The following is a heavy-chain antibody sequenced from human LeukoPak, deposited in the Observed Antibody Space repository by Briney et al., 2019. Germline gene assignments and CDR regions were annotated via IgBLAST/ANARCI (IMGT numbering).Heavy chain of an antibody. Sequence: QSGGSLRLSCVVSGITLGNYAMSWVRQAPGKGLEWVSGISERGGGTKYADSVKGRFTISRDNSMNTVYLQMNSLRIEDTAVYFCARRGIVIRGFMIGFHKEAYYFDYWGQGILVTVSS. V-gene: IGHV3-23*01. CDR3: ARRGIVIRGFMIGFHKEAYYFDY. D-gene: IGHD3-10*01. J-gene: IGHJ4*02. CDR2: ISERGGGT. CDR1: GITLGNYA.